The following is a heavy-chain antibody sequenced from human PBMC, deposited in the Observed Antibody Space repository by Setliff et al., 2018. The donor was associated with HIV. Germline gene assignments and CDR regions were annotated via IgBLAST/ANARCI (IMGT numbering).Heavy chain of an antibody. CDR3: AKSLDSGPTNWKIDV. D-gene: IGHD1-20*01. CDR2: INAGNGDT. CDR1: GLTFSNYA. J-gene: IGHJ6*04. V-gene: IGHV1-3*01. Sequence: AAVQVSCTPSGLTFSNYAIHWVRQAPGQGLEWMGWINAGNGDTIYSPKFQGIVTFTRDSSENTVYMEMSSLSSEDTAMFYCAKSLDSGPTNWKIDVWGKGTTVTVSS.